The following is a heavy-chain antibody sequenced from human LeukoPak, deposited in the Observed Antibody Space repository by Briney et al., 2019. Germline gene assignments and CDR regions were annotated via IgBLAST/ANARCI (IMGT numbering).Heavy chain of an antibody. J-gene: IGHJ4*02. CDR2: ISSSSVGT. CDR1: GFTFSRYS. Sequence: PGGSLRLSCAASGFTFSRYSMNWVRHAPGKGLEWVSYISSSSVGTYYADSVKGRFTISRDNAKNSLYLQMNSLRAEDTAVYYCARGYSYGYDYWGQGTLVTVSS. V-gene: IGHV3-48*04. D-gene: IGHD5-18*01. CDR3: ARGYSYGYDY.